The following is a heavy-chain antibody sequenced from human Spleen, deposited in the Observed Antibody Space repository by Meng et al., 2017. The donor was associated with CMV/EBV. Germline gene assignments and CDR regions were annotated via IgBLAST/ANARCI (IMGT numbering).Heavy chain of an antibody. CDR2: IKQDGSEK. Sequence: GESLKISCAASGFTFSSYAMSWVRQAPGKGLEWVANIKQDGSEKYYVDSVKGRFTISRDNAKNSLYLQMNSLRAEDTAVYYCAREAYGDYLDYWGQGTLVTVSS. D-gene: IGHD4-17*01. V-gene: IGHV3-7*01. J-gene: IGHJ4*02. CDR3: AREAYGDYLDY. CDR1: GFTFSSYA.